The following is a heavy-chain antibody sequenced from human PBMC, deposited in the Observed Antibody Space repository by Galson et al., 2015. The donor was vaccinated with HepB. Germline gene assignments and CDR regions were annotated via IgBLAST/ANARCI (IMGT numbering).Heavy chain of an antibody. CDR1: GFTFSSYT. Sequence: SLRLSCAASGFTFSSYTMSWVRQAPGKGLESVSYISSTGTTMYYADSAKGRFTISRDNAQSSLYLQMNSLRDEYTAVYYCARVYFGSGSSSAYWYFDLWGRGALVTVSS. J-gene: IGHJ2*01. CDR2: ISSTGTTM. V-gene: IGHV3-48*02. D-gene: IGHD3-10*01. CDR3: ARVYFGSGSSSAYWYFDL.